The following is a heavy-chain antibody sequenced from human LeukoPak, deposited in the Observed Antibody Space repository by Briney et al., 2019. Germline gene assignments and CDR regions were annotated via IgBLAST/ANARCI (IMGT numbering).Heavy chain of an antibody. J-gene: IGHJ6*03. V-gene: IGHV3-73*01. D-gene: IGHD2-2*01. CDR3: TSWDWGLPAAMNSLYYYYMDV. CDR1: GFTFSGSA. CDR2: IRSKANSYAI. Sequence: GGSLRLSCAASGFTFSGSAMHWVRQASGKGQEWVGRIRSKANSYAIAYAASVKGRFTISRDDSKNTAYLQMNSLKTEDTAVYYCTSWDWGLPAAMNSLYYYYMDVWGKGTTVTVSS.